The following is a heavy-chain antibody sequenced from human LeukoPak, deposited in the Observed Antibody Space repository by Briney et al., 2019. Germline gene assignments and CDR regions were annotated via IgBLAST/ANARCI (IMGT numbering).Heavy chain of an antibody. D-gene: IGHD1-26*01. Sequence: SETLSLTCTVSGVSVSSSSYYWGWIRQPPGKGLEWIGSLYYTGSTYYKSSLKSRVTISVDTSKNQFSLKLTSVTAADTAVYYCASGYSNFDYWGQGILVTVSS. V-gene: IGHV4-39*07. CDR2: LYYTGST. CDR1: GVSVSSSSYY. CDR3: ASGYSNFDY. J-gene: IGHJ4*02.